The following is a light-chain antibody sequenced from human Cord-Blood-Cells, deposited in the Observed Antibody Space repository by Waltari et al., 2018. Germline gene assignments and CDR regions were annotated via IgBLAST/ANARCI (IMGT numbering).Light chain of an antibody. Sequence: QPALTQPAPVLGSPGQSITTTCSGTSRAVGPYHLFSWYQQNPGKAPKPLIYEVSKRPSGASDRFSGSKSGNTASLIISGLQAEDEADYYCCSYAGSSTLVFGGGTKLTVL. J-gene: IGLJ2*01. CDR1: SRAVGPYHL. V-gene: IGLV2-23*02. CDR2: EVS. CDR3: CSYAGSSTLV.